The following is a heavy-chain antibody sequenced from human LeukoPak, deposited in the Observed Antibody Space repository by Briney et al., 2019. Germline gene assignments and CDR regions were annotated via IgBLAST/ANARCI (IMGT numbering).Heavy chain of an antibody. D-gene: IGHD3-3*01. Sequence: QPGRSLRLSCAASRFTFSSYAIHWVRQAPGKGLEWVALISYDGSTKYSTDSVKGRFTISRDNSKNTLYLQMNSLRPEDTAVYYCAGHFGAWHYFDYWGQGTLVTVSS. V-gene: IGHV3-30*04. CDR3: AGHFGAWHYFDY. J-gene: IGHJ4*02. CDR2: ISYDGSTK. CDR1: RFTFSSYA.